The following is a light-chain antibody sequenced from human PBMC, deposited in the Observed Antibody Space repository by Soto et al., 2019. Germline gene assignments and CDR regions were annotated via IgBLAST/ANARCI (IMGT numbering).Light chain of an antibody. J-gene: IGKJ4*01. V-gene: IGKV1-33*01. CDR3: QQYDTLPFT. CDR1: QDISNY. Sequence: DIQMTQSPSSLSASVGDRVTITCQASQDISNYLNWYQQKPGKAPKLLLYDASNLETGVPSRFSGSGSGTDFTFTISSLQPEDIATYYCQQYDTLPFTFGGGTKVEIK. CDR2: DAS.